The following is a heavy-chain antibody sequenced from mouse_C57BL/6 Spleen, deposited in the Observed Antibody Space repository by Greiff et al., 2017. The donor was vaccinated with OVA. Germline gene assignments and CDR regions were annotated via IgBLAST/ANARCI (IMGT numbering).Heavy chain of an antibody. V-gene: IGHV1-9*01. CDR1: GYTFTGYW. D-gene: IGHD1-1*01. Sequence: QVQLQQSGAELMKPGASVKISCKATGYTFTGYWIAWVKQRPGHGLEWIGEILPGSGSTNYNEKFKSKATFTVDTSSNTAYMQLSSLTSEDSAVYYCARRLGAVVNFDYWGQGTTLTVSS. J-gene: IGHJ2*01. CDR2: ILPGSGST. CDR3: ARRLGAVVNFDY.